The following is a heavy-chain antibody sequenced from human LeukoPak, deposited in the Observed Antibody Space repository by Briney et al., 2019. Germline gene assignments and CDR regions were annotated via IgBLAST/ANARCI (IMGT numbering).Heavy chain of an antibody. D-gene: IGHD6-13*01. CDR2: ISGSGSST. CDR3: AKVVGRTPKAAAGQDY. CDR1: GFTFNTYA. J-gene: IGHJ4*02. Sequence: PGGSLRLSCAASGFTFNTYAMTWVRQAPGKGLEWVSGISGSGSSTYYADSVKGRFSISRDNYRNILYLQMNSLRVADTAVYYCAKVVGRTPKAAAGQDYWGQGTQVTVSS. V-gene: IGHV3-23*01.